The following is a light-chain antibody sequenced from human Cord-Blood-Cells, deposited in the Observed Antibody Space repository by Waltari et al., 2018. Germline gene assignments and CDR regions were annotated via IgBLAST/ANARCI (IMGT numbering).Light chain of an antibody. Sequence: QSALTQPASVSGSPGQSLTIPCTGTSSDVGGYNHVSWYQHHPGKAPKLMVYDVSTRPSGVSNRFSGSKSGNTASLTISGLQAEDEADYYCSSYTSSSTLVFGGGTKLTVL. CDR2: DVS. CDR3: SSYTSSSTLV. J-gene: IGLJ3*02. V-gene: IGLV2-14*03. CDR1: SSDVGGYNH.